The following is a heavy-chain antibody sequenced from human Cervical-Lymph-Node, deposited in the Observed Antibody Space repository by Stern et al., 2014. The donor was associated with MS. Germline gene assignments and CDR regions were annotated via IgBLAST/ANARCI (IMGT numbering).Heavy chain of an antibody. CDR3: ARASHGSCTSTSCRLDAFDI. Sequence: EVQLVESGAEVKKPGESLKISCKGSGYTFTSYWIGWVRQMPGKGLEWMGIIYPGDSDTRNSPSFQGQVTISTDKSINTAYLQWRSLKASDTAMYYCARASHGSCTSTSCRLDAFDIWGQGTMVTVSS. CDR2: IYPGDSDT. D-gene: IGHD2-2*03. V-gene: IGHV5-51*01. CDR1: GYTFTSYW. J-gene: IGHJ3*02.